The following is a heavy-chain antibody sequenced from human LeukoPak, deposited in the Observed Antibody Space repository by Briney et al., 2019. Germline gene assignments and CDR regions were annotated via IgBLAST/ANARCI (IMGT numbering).Heavy chain of an antibody. CDR2: INWNSATL. D-gene: IGHD2-15*01. CDR3: VKAPSRMMSGGLPFQH. CDR1: GFTFDDYA. V-gene: IGHV3-9*01. Sequence: PGGSLRLSCAASGFTFDDYAMHWVRQAPGKGLEWVSGINWNSATLGYADSVKGRFTISRDNAKNSLYLQMNSLRAEDTAVYYCVKAPSRMMSGGLPFQHWGQGTLVTASS. J-gene: IGHJ1*01.